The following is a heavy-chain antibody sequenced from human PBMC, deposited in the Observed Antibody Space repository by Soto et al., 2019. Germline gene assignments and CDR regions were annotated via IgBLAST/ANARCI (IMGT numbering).Heavy chain of an antibody. Sequence: ASVKVSCKASGYTFTSYDINWVRQATGQGLKWTGWMNPNSGNTGYAQKFQGRVTMTRNTSISTAYMELSSLRSEDTAVYYCARAVGYSSSWYNYWGQGTLVTVSS. J-gene: IGHJ4*02. CDR1: GYTFTSYD. CDR2: MNPNSGNT. D-gene: IGHD6-13*01. CDR3: ARAVGYSSSWYNY. V-gene: IGHV1-8*01.